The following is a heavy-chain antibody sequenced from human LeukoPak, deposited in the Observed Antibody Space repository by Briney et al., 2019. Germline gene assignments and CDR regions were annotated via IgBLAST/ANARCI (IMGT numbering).Heavy chain of an antibody. D-gene: IGHD3-3*01. V-gene: IGHV3-23*01. CDR3: AKAVSFGVASSGFDY. CDR1: GFTFSSYA. J-gene: IGHJ4*02. Sequence: GGSLRLSCAASGFTFSSYAMSWVRQAPGKGLEGVSAISGSGGSTYYADSVKGRFTISRDNSKNTLYLQMNSLRAEDTAVYYCAKAVSFGVASSGFDYWGQGTLVTVSS. CDR2: ISGSGGST.